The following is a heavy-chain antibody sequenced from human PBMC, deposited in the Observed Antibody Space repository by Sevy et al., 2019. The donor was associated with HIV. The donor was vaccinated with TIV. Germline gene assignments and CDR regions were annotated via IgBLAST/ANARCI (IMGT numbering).Heavy chain of an antibody. CDR3: TRGSGIDYYEKGMDL. J-gene: IGHJ6*02. V-gene: IGHV3-21*04. CDR1: GSSFESFA. Sequence: WGSLRLSCAASGSSFESFAMNWVRQAPGKGLEWVAYISKSRSYIYYADSVKGPFTISRDNPKNSLFLQMNSLGAEDTAIYYCTRGSGIDYYEKGMDLWGQGTTVTVSS. CDR2: ISKSRSYI. D-gene: IGHD3-10*01.